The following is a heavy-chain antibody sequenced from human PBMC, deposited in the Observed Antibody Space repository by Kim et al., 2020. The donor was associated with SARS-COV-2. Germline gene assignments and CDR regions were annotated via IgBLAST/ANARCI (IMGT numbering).Heavy chain of an antibody. CDR2: T. D-gene: IGHD3-3*01. J-gene: IGHJ4*02. Sequence: TNTTPALNSRHTISVDTSKNQFSLKLSSGTSAATAVYYCARGRFLDSIDYWGQGTLVTVSS. V-gene: IGHV4-34*04. CDR3: ARGRFLDSIDY.